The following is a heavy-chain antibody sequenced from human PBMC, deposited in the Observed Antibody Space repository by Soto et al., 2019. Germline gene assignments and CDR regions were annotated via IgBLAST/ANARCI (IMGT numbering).Heavy chain of an antibody. D-gene: IGHD4-17*01. J-gene: IGHJ4*02. CDR2: ISAYNGNT. CDR3: ARDESLSLTTVTTQSGY. V-gene: IGHV1-18*01. CDR1: GLTKTSSG. Sequence: GAPAKPICKDRGLTKTSSGRSWARQEKRQGLEWMGWISAYNGNTNYAQKLQGRVTMTTDTSTSTAYMELRSLRSDDTAVYYCARDESLSLTTVTTQSGYWGQGTLVTVSS.